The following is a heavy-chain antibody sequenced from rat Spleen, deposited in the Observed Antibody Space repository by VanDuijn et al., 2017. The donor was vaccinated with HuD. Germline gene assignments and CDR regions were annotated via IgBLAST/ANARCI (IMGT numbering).Heavy chain of an antibody. V-gene: IGHV5S13*01. CDR1: GFTFSDYA. J-gene: IGHJ2*01. CDR3: ARHRNWALDY. Sequence: EVQLVESGGGLVQPGRSLKLSCAASGFTFSDYAMAWVRQAPKKGLEWVTTISTSGDYTYYRDSVKGRFTISRDNAKNTQYLQMDSLRSEETANYDCARHRNWALDYWGQGVMVTVSS. D-gene: IGHD5-1*01. CDR2: ISTSGDYT.